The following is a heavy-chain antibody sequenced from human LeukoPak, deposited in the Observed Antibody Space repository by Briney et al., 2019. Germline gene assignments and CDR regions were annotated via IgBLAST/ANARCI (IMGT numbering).Heavy chain of an antibody. CDR2: IYTSGST. D-gene: IGHD4-11*01. V-gene: IGHV4-4*07. CDR3: ARDFDSNYGLNWFDP. Sequence: SETLSLTCTVSGGSISSYYWSWIRQPAGKGLEWIGRIYTSGSTNYNPSLKSRVTMSVDTSKNQFSLKLSSVTAADTAVYYRARDFDSNYGLNWFDPWGQGTLVTVSS. CDR1: GGSISSYY. J-gene: IGHJ5*02.